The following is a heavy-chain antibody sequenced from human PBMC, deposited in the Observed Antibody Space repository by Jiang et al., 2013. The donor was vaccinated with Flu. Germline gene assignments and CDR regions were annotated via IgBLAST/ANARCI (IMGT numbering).Heavy chain of an antibody. CDR1: GYTFTSYA. CDR2: INTNTGNP. CDR3: AREQYCSSTSCYEPPYYYYYYGMDV. D-gene: IGHD2-2*01. J-gene: IGHJ6*02. Sequence: QSGSELKKPGASVKVSCKASGYTFTSYAMNWVRQAPGQGLEWMGWINTNTGNPTYAQGFTGRFVFSLDTSVSTAYLQISSLKAEDTAVYYCAREQYCSSTSCYEPPYYYYYYGMDVWGQGTTVTVPS. V-gene: IGHV7-4-1*02.